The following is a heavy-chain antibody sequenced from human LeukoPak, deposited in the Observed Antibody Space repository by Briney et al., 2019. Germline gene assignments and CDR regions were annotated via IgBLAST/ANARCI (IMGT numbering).Heavy chain of an antibody. CDR1: GFTFSSYW. V-gene: IGHV3-53*01. D-gene: IGHD1-14*01. CDR3: ARDMSPWETRNPDAFDI. Sequence: GGSLRLSCAASGFTFSSYWMNWVRQAPGQGLEWVSVIYSGGSTYYADSVKGRFTISRDDSKNTVYLHMNSLTPEDTAVYYCARDMSPWETRNPDAFDIWGQGTVVTVSS. J-gene: IGHJ3*02. CDR2: IYSGGST.